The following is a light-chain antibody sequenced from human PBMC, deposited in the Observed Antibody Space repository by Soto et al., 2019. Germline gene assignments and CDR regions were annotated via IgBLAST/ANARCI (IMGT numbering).Light chain of an antibody. CDR1: SSNIGSNT. CDR2: SNN. CDR3: AAWDDGLKGAWV. Sequence: QSVLTQPPSASGTPGQRVAISCSGSSSNIGSNTVNWYQQLPGTAPKLLIYSNNQRPSRVPDRFSASKSGTSASLAISGLQSEDEADYYCAAWDDGLKGAWVFGGGTKVTVL. V-gene: IGLV1-44*01. J-gene: IGLJ3*02.